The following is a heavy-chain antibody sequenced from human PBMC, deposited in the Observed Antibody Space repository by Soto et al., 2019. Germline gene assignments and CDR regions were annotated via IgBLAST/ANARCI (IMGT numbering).Heavy chain of an antibody. J-gene: IGHJ4*02. V-gene: IGHV3-9*01. CDR3: AKDILGDFWSGIPLY. CDR1: GFTFDDYA. D-gene: IGHD3-3*01. CDR2: ISWNSGSI. Sequence: EVQLVESGGGLVQPGRSLRLSCAASGFTFDDYAMHWVRQAPGKGLEWVSGISWNSGSIGYADSVKGRFTISRDNAKNSLYLQMNSLRAEDTALYYCAKDILGDFWSGIPLYGGQGTLVTVSS.